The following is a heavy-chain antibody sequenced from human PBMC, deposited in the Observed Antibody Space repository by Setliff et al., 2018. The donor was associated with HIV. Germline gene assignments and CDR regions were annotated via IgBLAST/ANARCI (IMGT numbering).Heavy chain of an antibody. CDR1: GGSISSSSYY. J-gene: IGHJ3*02. CDR3: ARRRTRDAFDI. CDR2: VYYSGST. D-gene: IGHD2-2*01. V-gene: IGHV4-39*01. Sequence: SETLSLTCTVSGGSISSSSYYWGWIRRPPGKGLEWIGSVYYSGSTYYNSSLKRRVTISVDTSKNQFPLKLRSVTAADTAVYYCARRRTRDAFDIWGQGTMVTVSS.